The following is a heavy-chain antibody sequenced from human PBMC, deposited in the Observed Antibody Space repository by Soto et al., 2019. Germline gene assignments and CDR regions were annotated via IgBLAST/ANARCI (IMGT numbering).Heavy chain of an antibody. Sequence: PGGSLRLSCAVSGFTFSSYAMTWVRQAPGKGLEWVSAISDTGINTYYADSVKGRFTISRDNSKNTLYLQLNSVRAEDTAVYYCAKDRGHYGDPDAFDIWGQGTMFTVSS. CDR2: ISDTGINT. D-gene: IGHD4-17*01. CDR1: GFTFSSYA. CDR3: AKDRGHYGDPDAFDI. V-gene: IGHV3-23*01. J-gene: IGHJ3*02.